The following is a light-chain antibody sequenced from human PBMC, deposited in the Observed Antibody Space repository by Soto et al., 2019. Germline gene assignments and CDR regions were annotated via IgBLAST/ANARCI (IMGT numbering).Light chain of an antibody. V-gene: IGKV2-28*01. J-gene: IGKJ4*01. Sequence: DIVMTQSPLSLPVTPGEPASISCRSSQSLLHSNGYNYLDWYLQKPGQSPQLLIYLGSNRASGVXDXXSGSGSGTDVTLKISRVEAEDVGVYYCMQALQTPLTFGGGTKVEIK. CDR2: LGS. CDR1: QSLLHSNGYNY. CDR3: MQALQTPLT.